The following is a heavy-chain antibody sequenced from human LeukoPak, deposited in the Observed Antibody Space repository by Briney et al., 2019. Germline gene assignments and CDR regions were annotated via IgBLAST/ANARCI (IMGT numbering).Heavy chain of an antibody. V-gene: IGHV3-23*01. CDR2: ISGSGGST. CDR3: AKSPLQLYTFDY. CDR1: GFTFRNYG. J-gene: IGHJ4*02. D-gene: IGHD5-24*01. Sequence: GGSLILSCAASGFTFRNYGMSWVRHAPLKGLEWVSAISGSGGSTYYADSVKGRFTISRDNSKNTLYLQMNSLRAEDTAVYYCAKSPLQLYTFDYWGQGTLVTVSS.